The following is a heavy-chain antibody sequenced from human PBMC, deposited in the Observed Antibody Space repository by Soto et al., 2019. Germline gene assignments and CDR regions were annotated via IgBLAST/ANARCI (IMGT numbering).Heavy chain of an antibody. CDR1: GESFSGYF. D-gene: IGHD5-12*01. CDR3: ARGRWLRQSFDY. CDR2: INHSGST. J-gene: IGHJ4*02. V-gene: IGHV4-34*01. Sequence: QVQLHQWGAGLLKPSETLSLTCAVYGESFSGYFWSWIRQPPGKGLEWIGEINHSGSTTYNPSLKSRVTISVDTSKSQFSLNRSSVTAADTAVYYCARGRWLRQSFDYWGQGTLVTVSS.